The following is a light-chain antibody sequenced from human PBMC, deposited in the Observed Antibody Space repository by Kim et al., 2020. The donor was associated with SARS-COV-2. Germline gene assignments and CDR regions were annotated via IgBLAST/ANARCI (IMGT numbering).Light chain of an antibody. CDR1: QSVTSNY. CDR3: QQYGRLIT. Sequence: EIVLTQSPGTLSLSPGERATLSCRASQSVTSNYLAWYLQKPGQAPRLLMYGASSRATGIPDRFSGSGSGTDFTLTISRLEPEDFAVYYCQQYGRLITFGHGTRLEIK. CDR2: GAS. J-gene: IGKJ5*01. V-gene: IGKV3-20*01.